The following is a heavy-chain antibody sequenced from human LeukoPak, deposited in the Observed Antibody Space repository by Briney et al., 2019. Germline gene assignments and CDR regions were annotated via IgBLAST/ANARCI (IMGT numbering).Heavy chain of an antibody. V-gene: IGHV3-30*02. Sequence: GGSLRLSCVASGFTFSSNGMHWVRQAPGKGLEWVTFIQYDGSKKYYADSVKGRFTISRDNSKNTLYLEMNTLRAEDTAVYYCARDVVGYYDSSGYYLSASDIWGQGTLVTVSS. CDR2: IQYDGSKK. J-gene: IGHJ3*02. D-gene: IGHD3-22*01. CDR3: ARDVVGYYDSSGYYLSASDI. CDR1: GFTFSSNG.